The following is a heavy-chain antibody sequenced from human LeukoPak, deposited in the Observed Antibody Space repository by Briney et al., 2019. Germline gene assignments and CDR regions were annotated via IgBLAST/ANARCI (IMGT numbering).Heavy chain of an antibody. CDR2: IYYSGST. J-gene: IGHJ5*02. V-gene: IGHV4-59*01. CDR1: GGSISNYY. Sequence: SSETLSLTCAVSGGSISNYYWSWIRQPPGKGLEWIGYIYYSGSTNYNPSLKSRVTISVDTSKNQFSLKLSSVTAADTAVYYCARDTTVLLWFGEKKGFDPWGQGTLVTVSS. CDR3: ARDTTVLLWFGEKKGFDP. D-gene: IGHD3-10*01.